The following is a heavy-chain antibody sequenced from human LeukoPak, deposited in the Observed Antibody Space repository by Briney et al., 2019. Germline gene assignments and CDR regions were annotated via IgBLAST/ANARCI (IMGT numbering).Heavy chain of an antibody. CDR2: INWNGGST. J-gene: IGHJ4*02. D-gene: IGHD2-21*02. Sequence: SGGSLRLSCAASGFTFDDYGMSWVRHAPGKGLEWVSGINWNGGSTVYADSVKGRFTISRDNAKNSLYLQMNSLRAEDTALYYRARGVAETYCGGDCYAYYFDYWGQGTLVTVSS. CDR1: GFTFDDYG. V-gene: IGHV3-20*04. CDR3: ARGVAETYCGGDCYAYYFDY.